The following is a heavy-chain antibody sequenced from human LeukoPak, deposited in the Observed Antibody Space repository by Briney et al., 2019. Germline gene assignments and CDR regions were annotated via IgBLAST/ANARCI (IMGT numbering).Heavy chain of an antibody. CDR1: GGTFSSYA. D-gene: IGHD6-13*01. V-gene: IGHV1-69*06. J-gene: IGHJ4*02. CDR3: AGFIAAAGHYYYFDY. CDR2: IIPIFGTA. Sequence: SVKVSCRASGGTFSSYAISWVRQAPGQGLEWMGGIIPIFGTANYAQKFQGRVTITADKSTSTAYMELSSLRSEDTAVYYCAGFIAAAGHYYYFDYWGQGTLVTVSS.